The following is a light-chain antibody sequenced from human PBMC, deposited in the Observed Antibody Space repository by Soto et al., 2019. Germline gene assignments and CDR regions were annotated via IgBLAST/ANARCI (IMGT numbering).Light chain of an antibody. CDR3: TTWDDSLNEV. V-gene: IGLV1-44*01. J-gene: IGLJ2*01. Sequence: QSVLTQSPSASGTPGQRVSISCSGSTSNIGTNTVSWYQHVPGTAPKLLIYSNDQRPSAVPGRFSGSKSGTSASLAISGLLSEDEADYNCTTWDDSLNEVFGGGTKLTV. CDR2: SND. CDR1: TSNIGTNT.